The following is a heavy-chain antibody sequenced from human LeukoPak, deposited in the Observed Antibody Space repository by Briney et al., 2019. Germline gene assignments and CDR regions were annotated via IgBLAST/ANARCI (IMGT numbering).Heavy chain of an antibody. V-gene: IGHV3-23*01. J-gene: IGHJ4*02. Sequence: PGGSLRLSCAASGFTFSNYAMSWVRQAPGRGLEWVSAVSGSGGSTYYADSVKGRFTISRDNSKSTLYPQMNSLRAEDTAVYYCAQGKSETYSLYFVYWGQGTLVTVSS. D-gene: IGHD1-26*01. CDR2: VSGSGGST. CDR1: GFTFSNYA. CDR3: AQGKSETYSLYFVY.